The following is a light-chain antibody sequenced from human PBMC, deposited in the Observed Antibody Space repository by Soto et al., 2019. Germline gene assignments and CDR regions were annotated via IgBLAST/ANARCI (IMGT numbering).Light chain of an antibody. CDR1: SSDVGGYKY. CDR3: SSYAGSNNLGV. J-gene: IGLJ1*01. Sequence: QSVLTQPPSASGSPGQSVTISCTGTSSDVGGYKYVSWYQQHPGKAPKLMIFEVNKRPSGVPDRFSGSKSGNTASLTVSGLQAEDEADYYCSSYAGSNNLGVVGTGTKLTVL. CDR2: EVN. V-gene: IGLV2-8*01.